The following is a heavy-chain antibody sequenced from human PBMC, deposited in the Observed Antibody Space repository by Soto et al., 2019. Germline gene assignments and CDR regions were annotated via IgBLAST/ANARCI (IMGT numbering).Heavy chain of an antibody. CDR1: GLGFGGKT. CDR3: ATDIHATWLLNS. V-gene: IGHV3-30-3*02. J-gene: IGHJ5*02. CDR2: IAPDGSQI. D-gene: IGHD2-2*02. Sequence: GGSLRLSCAASGLGFGGKTMYWVRQAPGRGLEWVALIAPDGSQIYYADSVKGRFTISRDNSKNTLYLQMDNLRAEDTSLYLCATDIHATWLLNSWGQGTLVTVSS.